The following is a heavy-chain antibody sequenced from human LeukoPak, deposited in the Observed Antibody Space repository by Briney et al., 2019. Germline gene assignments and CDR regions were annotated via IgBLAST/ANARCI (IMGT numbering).Heavy chain of an antibody. CDR3: ARPRGYCSGGSCYSSDYFDY. CDR2: IYPGDSDT. V-gene: IGHV5-51*01. CDR1: GYRFTSYW. D-gene: IGHD2-15*01. J-gene: IGHJ4*02. Sequence: GESLKISCKGSGYRFTSYWIGWVRPMPGKGLEWMGIIYPGDSDTRYSPSFQGQVTISADKSISTAYLQWSSLKASDTAMYYCARPRGYCSGGSCYSSDYFDYWGQGTLVTVSS.